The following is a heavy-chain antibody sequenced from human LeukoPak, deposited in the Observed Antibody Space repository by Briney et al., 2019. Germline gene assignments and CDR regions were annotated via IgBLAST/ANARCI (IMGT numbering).Heavy chain of an antibody. J-gene: IGHJ4*02. Sequence: GGSLRLSCAASGFTLNNDWMSWVRQAPGKGLEWVANIYQDGSLKHYVDSVKGRFTVSRDNAKNSLYLQMDSLRAEDTAVYYCARVGERDYNNGWFDYWAQGTLVTVSS. CDR2: IYQDGSLK. D-gene: IGHD6-19*01. CDR1: GFTLNNDW. CDR3: ARVGERDYNNGWFDY. V-gene: IGHV3-7*01.